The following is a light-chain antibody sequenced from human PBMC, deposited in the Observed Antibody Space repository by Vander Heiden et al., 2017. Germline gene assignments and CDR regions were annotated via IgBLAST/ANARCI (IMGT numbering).Light chain of an antibody. CDR3: MEALQGPYT. CDR1: QSLLDSNAYNY. CDR2: LGS. J-gene: IGKJ2*01. V-gene: IGKV2-28*01. Sequence: DIVMTQSPLSLPVTPGDPASICCRSSQSLLDSNAYNYVDWYLQRPGQSPQLLIYLGSNRASGVPDRFSGSGSGSDFTLKISRVEAEDVGVYYCMEALQGPYTFGQGTKLEIK.